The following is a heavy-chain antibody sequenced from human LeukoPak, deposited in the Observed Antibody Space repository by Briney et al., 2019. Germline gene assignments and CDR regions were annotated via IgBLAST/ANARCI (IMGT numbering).Heavy chain of an antibody. CDR3: AKGILHIAAAGSADY. Sequence: GGSLRLSCAASGFTLSSYAMSWVRQAPGKGLEWVSAISGSGSSTYYADSVKGRFTISRDNSKNTLYLQMNSLRAEDTAVFYCAKGILHIAAAGSADYWGQGTLVTVSS. J-gene: IGHJ4*02. CDR2: ISGSGSST. D-gene: IGHD6-13*01. V-gene: IGHV3-23*01. CDR1: GFTLSSYA.